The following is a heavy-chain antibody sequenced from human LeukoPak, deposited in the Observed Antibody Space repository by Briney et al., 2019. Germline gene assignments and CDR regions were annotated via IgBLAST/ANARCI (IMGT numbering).Heavy chain of an antibody. CDR2: ICYSGST. D-gene: IGHD6-19*01. V-gene: IGHV4-39*01. Sequence: SETLSLTCTVSGGSISSSSYYWGWIRQPPGKGLEWIGSICYSGSTYYNPSLKSRVTISVDTSKNQFSLKLGSVTAADTAVYYCARRDHSSGWPHFDYWGQGTLVTVSS. CDR1: GGSISSSSYY. J-gene: IGHJ4*02. CDR3: ARRDHSSGWPHFDY.